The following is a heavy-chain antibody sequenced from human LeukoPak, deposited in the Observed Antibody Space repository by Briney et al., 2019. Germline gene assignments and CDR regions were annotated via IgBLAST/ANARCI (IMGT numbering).Heavy chain of an antibody. V-gene: IGHV4-59*08. CDR1: GGSISSYY. Sequence: SETLSLTCTVSGGSISSYYWSWIRQPPGKGLEWIGYIYYSGSTNYNPSLKSRVTISVDTSKNQFSLKLSSVTAADTAVYYCTRSGSYEGYNWFDPWGQGTLVTVSS. J-gene: IGHJ5*02. CDR3: TRSGSYEGYNWFDP. CDR2: IYYSGST. D-gene: IGHD1-26*01.